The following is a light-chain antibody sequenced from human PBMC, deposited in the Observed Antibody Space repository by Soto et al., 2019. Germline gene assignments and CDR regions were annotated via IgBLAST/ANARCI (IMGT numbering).Light chain of an antibody. Sequence: NGLSLSPVTRSLSNEETAKHSWRASQSMSGGYLAWYQQKPCQAPRLLIDGAPSRATGIPDRFSGSGSETEFSLTISSLQSEDFTGFNCEQFIFRPQTFGQGTKVDIK. CDR2: GAP. J-gene: IGKJ1*01. V-gene: IGKV3-20*01. CDR1: QSMSGGY. CDR3: EQFIFRPQT.